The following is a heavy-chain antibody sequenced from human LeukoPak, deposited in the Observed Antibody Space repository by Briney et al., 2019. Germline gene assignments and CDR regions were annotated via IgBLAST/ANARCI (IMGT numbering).Heavy chain of an antibody. CDR3: ARDVTYSSSWGGAFDI. D-gene: IGHD6-13*01. CDR2: ISAYNGNT. Sequence: SVKVSCKASGYTFTSYGISWVRQAPGQGLEWMGWISAYNGNTNYAQKLQGRVTMTTDTSTSTAYMELRSLRSDDTAVYYCARDVTYSSSWGGAFDIWGQGTMVTVSS. CDR1: GYTFTSYG. V-gene: IGHV1-18*01. J-gene: IGHJ3*02.